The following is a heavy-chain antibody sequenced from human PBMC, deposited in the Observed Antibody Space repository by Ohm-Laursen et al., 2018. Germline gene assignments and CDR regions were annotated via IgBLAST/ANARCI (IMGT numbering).Heavy chain of an antibody. CDR2: INPNSGGT. J-gene: IGHJ6*02. V-gene: IGHV1-2*02. D-gene: IGHD3-10*01. Sequence: ASVKVSCKASGYTFTDYYMHWVRQAPGQGLEWMGWINPNSGGTNYAQKFQGRVTMTRDTSISTAYMELSRLRSDDTAVYYCAREEVYYYGSGAPYYYYYYGMDVWGQGTTVTVSS. CDR3: AREEVYYYGSGAPYYYYYYGMDV. CDR1: GYTFTDYY.